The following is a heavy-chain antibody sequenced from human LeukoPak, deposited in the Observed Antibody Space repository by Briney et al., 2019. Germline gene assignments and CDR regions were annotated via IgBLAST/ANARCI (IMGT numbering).Heavy chain of an antibody. J-gene: IGHJ6*02. CDR3: AKLDSLGEMATISDYYYYGMDV. CDR1: GFTFSSYA. CDR2: ISGSGGST. Sequence: QPGGSLRLSCAASGFTFSSYAMSWVRQAPGKGLEWVSAISGSGGSTYYADSVKGRFTISRDNSKNTLYLQMNSLRAEDTAVYYCAKLDSLGEMATISDYYYYGMDVWGQGTTVTVSS. V-gene: IGHV3-23*01. D-gene: IGHD5-24*01.